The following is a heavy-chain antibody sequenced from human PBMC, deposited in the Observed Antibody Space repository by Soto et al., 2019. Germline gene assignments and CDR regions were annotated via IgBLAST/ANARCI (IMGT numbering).Heavy chain of an antibody. Sequence: GGSLRLSCAASGFTFSSYSMNWVRQAPGKGLEWVSSISSSSSYIYYADSVKGRFTISRDNAKNSLYLQMNSLRAEDTAVYYCAREGDLDAFDIWGKGTMVTVSS. CDR1: GFTFSSYS. CDR2: ISSSSSYI. J-gene: IGHJ3*02. V-gene: IGHV3-21*01. D-gene: IGHD3-16*01. CDR3: AREGDLDAFDI.